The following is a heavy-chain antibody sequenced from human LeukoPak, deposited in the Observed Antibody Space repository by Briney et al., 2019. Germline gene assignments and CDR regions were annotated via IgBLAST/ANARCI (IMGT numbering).Heavy chain of an antibody. J-gene: IGHJ3*02. CDR3: ARAPHYDSSGYNI. D-gene: IGHD3-22*01. CDR2: IIPIFGTA. V-gene: IGHV1-69*05. Sequence: SVKVSCKASGGTCSSYAISWVRQAPGQGLEWMGRIIPIFGTANYAQKFQGRVTITTDESTSTAYMELSSLRSEDTAGYYCARAPHYDSSGYNIWGQGTMVTVSS. CDR1: GGTCSSYA.